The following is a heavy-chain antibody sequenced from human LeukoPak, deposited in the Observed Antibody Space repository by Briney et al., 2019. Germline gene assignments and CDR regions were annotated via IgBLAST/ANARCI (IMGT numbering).Heavy chain of an antibody. J-gene: IGHJ4*02. CDR1: GFTFSSYE. CDR2: ISSSGDTI. Sequence: GRSLRLSCAASGFTFSSYEMNWVRQAPGKGLEWVSYISSSGDTIYYADSVKGRFTISRDNAKNSLYLQMNSLRAEDTAVYYCARQRIRGLDFWGQGALVTVPS. V-gene: IGHV3-48*03. D-gene: IGHD3-10*01. CDR3: ARQRIRGLDF.